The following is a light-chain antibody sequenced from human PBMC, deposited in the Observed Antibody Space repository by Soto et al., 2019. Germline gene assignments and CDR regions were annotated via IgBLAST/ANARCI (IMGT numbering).Light chain of an antibody. CDR2: DAS. V-gene: IGKV1-5*01. J-gene: IGKJ1*01. CDR1: QSISSW. Sequence: EMQLTQSLSTMSASVVSGVSITCRASQSISSWLAWYQQKPGKAPKLLLFDASSLQSGVPSRFSGSGSGTEFTLTISSLQPDDFATYYCQEYNSYPWTFGQGTKVDIK. CDR3: QEYNSYPWT.